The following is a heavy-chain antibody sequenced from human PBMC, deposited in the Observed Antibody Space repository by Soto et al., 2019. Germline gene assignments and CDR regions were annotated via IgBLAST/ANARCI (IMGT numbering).Heavy chain of an antibody. V-gene: IGHV3-15*01. CDR3: TTDAYGGDWGNWFDP. CDR2: IKSKTDGGTT. D-gene: IGHD2-21*02. J-gene: IGHJ5*02. Sequence: EVQLVESGGGLVKPGGSLRLSCAASGFTFSNAWMSWVRQAPGKGLEWVGRIKSKTDGGTTDYAAPVKGRFTISRDDSKNTLYLQMNSLKTEDTAVYYCTTDAYGGDWGNWFDPWGQGTLVTVSP. CDR1: GFTFSNAW.